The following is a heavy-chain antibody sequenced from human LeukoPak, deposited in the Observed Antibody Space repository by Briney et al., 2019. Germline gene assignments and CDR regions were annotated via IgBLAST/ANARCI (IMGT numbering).Heavy chain of an antibody. D-gene: IGHD2-15*01. J-gene: IGHJ4*02. CDR2: VYYIGST. CDR1: GDSIRGYY. V-gene: IGHV4-59*01. CDR3: ARGRRVVTATPYYFDS. Sequence: KASETLSLTCTASGDSIRGYYWSWIRQPPGKGLDCIGYVYYIGSTNYNPSLKSRLTMSVDTSKNQVSLRLSSVTAADTAVYYCARGRRVVTATPYYFDSWGPGTLVTVSS.